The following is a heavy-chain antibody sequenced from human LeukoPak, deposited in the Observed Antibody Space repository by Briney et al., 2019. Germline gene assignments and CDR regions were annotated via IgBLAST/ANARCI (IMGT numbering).Heavy chain of an antibody. Sequence: QPGGSLRLSCAASAFRFGSYAMSWVRQAPGKGLEWVSGISASGGSIYYADSVKGRFTISRDNSKNTLSLQINSLRAEDTAVYYCAKGRSGWYSDFDYWGQGTLVTVSS. J-gene: IGHJ4*02. D-gene: IGHD6-19*01. V-gene: IGHV3-23*01. CDR3: AKGRSGWYSDFDY. CDR1: AFRFGSYA. CDR2: ISASGGSI.